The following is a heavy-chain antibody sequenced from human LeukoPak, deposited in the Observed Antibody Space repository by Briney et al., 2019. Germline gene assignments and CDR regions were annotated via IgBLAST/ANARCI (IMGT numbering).Heavy chain of an antibody. D-gene: IGHD3-22*01. CDR3: TTLGYHLDS. CDR2: IAGSDTTT. Sequence: GGSLRLSCLASGFAFSACEMNWVRQAPGKGLEWVSYIAGSDTTTYYADSVKGRFTIFRDNAKNSLYLQMNSLRAEDTALYYCTTLGYHLDSWGQGTLVTVSS. V-gene: IGHV3-48*03. J-gene: IGHJ4*02. CDR1: GFAFSACE.